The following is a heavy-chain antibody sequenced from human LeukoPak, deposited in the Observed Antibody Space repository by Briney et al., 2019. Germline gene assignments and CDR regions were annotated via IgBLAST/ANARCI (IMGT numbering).Heavy chain of an antibody. CDR1: GYTFTTSW. J-gene: IGHJ4*02. D-gene: IGHD2-8*01. Sequence: GESLKISCKGSGYTFTTSWIGWVRQMPGKGLEWMAIIYPSDSDTTYSPSFQGQVTISAAKSINTASLQWSSLQASDTAMYYCARLYGRCFDYWGQGTLVTVSS. CDR2: IYPSDSDT. CDR3: ARLYGRCFDY. V-gene: IGHV5-51*01.